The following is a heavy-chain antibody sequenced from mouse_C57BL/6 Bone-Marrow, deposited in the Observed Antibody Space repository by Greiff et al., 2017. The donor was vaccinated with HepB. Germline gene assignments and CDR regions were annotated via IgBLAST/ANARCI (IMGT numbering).Heavy chain of an antibody. D-gene: IGHD1-1*01. J-gene: IGHJ2*01. V-gene: IGHV5-17*01. CDR3: ARRDYYGSSYVGSYFDY. CDR2: ISSGSSTI. Sequence: EVQLVESGGGLVKPGGSLNLSCAASGFTFSDDGMHWVRQAPEKGREWVAYISSGSSTIYYADTVKGRFTISRDNAKNTLFLQMTSLRSEDTAMYYCARRDYYGSSYVGSYFDYWGQGTTLTVSS. CDR1: GFTFSDDG.